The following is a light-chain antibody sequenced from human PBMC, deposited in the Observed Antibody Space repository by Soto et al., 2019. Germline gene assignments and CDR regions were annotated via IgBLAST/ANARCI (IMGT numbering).Light chain of an antibody. CDR2: GAS. CDR3: QQRSNWT. V-gene: IGKV3-11*01. Sequence: EIVLTQSPATLSLSPGERATLSCRASQSVSRNLAWYQQKPGQAPRLLIYGASNRATGIPARFSGSGSGTDFTLTIRSLEPEDFAVYYCQQRSNWTFGQGTKVEIK. J-gene: IGKJ1*01. CDR1: QSVSRN.